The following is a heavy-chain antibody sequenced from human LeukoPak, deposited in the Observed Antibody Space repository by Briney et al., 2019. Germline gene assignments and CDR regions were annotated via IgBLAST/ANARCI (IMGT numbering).Heavy chain of an antibody. D-gene: IGHD6-13*01. J-gene: IGHJ4*02. CDR1: GYTFTSYG. CDR3: ASFCDSSSWYCEDRPAPYYFDY. CDR2: ISAYNGNT. Sequence: ASVKVSCKASGYTFTSYGISWVRQAPGQGLEWMGWISAYNGNTNYAQKLQGRVTMTTDTSTSTAYMELRSLRSDDTAVYYCASFCDSSSWYCEDRPAPYYFDYWGQGTLVTVSS. V-gene: IGHV1-18*01.